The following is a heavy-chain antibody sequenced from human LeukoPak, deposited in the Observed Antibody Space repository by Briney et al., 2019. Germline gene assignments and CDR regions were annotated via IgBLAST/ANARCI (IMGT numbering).Heavy chain of an antibody. D-gene: IGHD2-21*02. J-gene: IGHJ4*02. CDR3: ARTAAAYCGGDCYCDY. Sequence: GGSLRLSCAASGFTFSSYAMSWVRQAPGKGLEWVANIKQDGSEKYYVDSVKGRFTISRDNAKNSLYLQMNSLRAEDTAVYYCARTAAAYCGGDCYCDYWGQGTLVTVSS. CDR2: IKQDGSEK. V-gene: IGHV3-7*01. CDR1: GFTFSSYA.